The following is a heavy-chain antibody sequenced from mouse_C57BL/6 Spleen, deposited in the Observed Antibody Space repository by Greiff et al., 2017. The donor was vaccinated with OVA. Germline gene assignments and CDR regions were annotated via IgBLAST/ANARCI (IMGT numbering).Heavy chain of an antibody. V-gene: IGHV1-18*01. CDR2: INPNNGGT. CDR1: GYTFTDYN. Sequence: EVMLVESGPELVKPGASVKIPCKASGYTFTDYNMDWVKQSHGKSLEWIGDINPNNGGTIYNQKFKGKATLTVDKSSSTAYMELRSLTSEDTAVYYCARRLLRYYAMDYWGQGTSVTVSS. J-gene: IGHJ4*01. CDR3: ARRLLRYYAMDY. D-gene: IGHD1-1*01.